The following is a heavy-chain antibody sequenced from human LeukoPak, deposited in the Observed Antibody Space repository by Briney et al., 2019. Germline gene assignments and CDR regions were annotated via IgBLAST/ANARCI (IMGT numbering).Heavy chain of an antibody. J-gene: IGHJ6*02. CDR3: ARDRQFYGSGSSPLYYYGMDV. CDR1: GCTFSSYS. Sequence: GGSLILSCAASGCTFSSYSMSWGRQAPGRGLEWGSAISSSSSYRYYEDSVKGRFTISRDNAKNSLYLQMNSLSAEDTAVYYCARDRQFYGSGSSPLYYYGMDVWGQGTTVTVPS. V-gene: IGHV3-21*01. CDR2: ISSSSSYR. D-gene: IGHD3-10*01.